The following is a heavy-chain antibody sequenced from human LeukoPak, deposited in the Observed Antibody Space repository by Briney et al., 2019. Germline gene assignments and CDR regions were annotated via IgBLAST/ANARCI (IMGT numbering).Heavy chain of an antibody. V-gene: IGHV3-53*05. Sequence: GGSLRLSCVASGFTFSSNDMSWVRQAPGKGLEWVAVIYSGGYTYYADSVKGRFTISRDDSKNTLYLQMNSLRDADTAVYYCARDLFTDAYKWGQGTLVTVSS. CDR2: IYSGGYT. CDR1: GFTFSSND. D-gene: IGHD3-16*01. J-gene: IGHJ4*02. CDR3: ARDLFTDAYK.